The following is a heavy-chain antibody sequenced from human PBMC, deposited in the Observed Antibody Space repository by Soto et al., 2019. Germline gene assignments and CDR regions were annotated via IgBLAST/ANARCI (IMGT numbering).Heavy chain of an antibody. Sequence: GASVKVSCKASGYTFTSYAMHWVRQAPGQRLEWMGWINAGNGNTKYSQKFQGRVTITRDTSASTAYMELSSLRSEDTAVYYCAREGIAAAGTFWYNYGMDVWGQGTTVTFSS. D-gene: IGHD6-13*01. V-gene: IGHV1-3*01. CDR3: AREGIAAAGTFWYNYGMDV. CDR1: GYTFTSYA. CDR2: INAGNGNT. J-gene: IGHJ6*02.